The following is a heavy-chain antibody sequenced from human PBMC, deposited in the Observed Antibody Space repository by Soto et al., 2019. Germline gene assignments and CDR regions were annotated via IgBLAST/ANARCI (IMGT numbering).Heavy chain of an antibody. CDR2: IIPIFGTA. Sequence: ASVKVSCKASGGTFSSYAISWVRQAPGQGLEWMGGIIPIFGTANYAQKFQGRVTITADESTSTAYMELSSLRSEDTAVYYCARGLRKVVIPYYYYGMDVWGQGTTVTVSS. D-gene: IGHD3-22*01. CDR1: GGTFSSYA. J-gene: IGHJ6*02. CDR3: ARGLRKVVIPYYYYGMDV. V-gene: IGHV1-69*13.